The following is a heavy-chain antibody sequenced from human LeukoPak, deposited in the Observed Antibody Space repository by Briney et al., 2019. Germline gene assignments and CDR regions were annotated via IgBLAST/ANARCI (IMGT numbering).Heavy chain of an antibody. CDR3: AGLTGSYALYYYYYYMDV. CDR1: GFTFSSYS. Sequence: GGSLRLSCAASGFTFSSYSMNWVRQAPGKGLEWVSSISSSSSYIYYADSVKGRFTISRDNAKNSLYLQMNSLRAEDTAVYYCAGLTGSYALYYYYYYMDVWGKGTTVTVSS. CDR2: ISSSSSYI. J-gene: IGHJ6*03. D-gene: IGHD1-26*01. V-gene: IGHV3-21*01.